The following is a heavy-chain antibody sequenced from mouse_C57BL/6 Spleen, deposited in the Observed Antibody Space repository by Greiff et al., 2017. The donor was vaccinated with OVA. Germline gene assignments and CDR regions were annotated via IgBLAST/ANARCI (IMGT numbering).Heavy chain of an antibody. J-gene: IGHJ4*01. Sequence: EVKLQESGPELVKPGASVKIPCKASGYTFTDYNMDWVKQSHGKSLEWIGDINPNNGGTIYNQKFKGKATLTVDKSSSTAYMELRSLTSEDTAVYYCARRDYDGSYAMDYWGQGTSVTVSS. CDR2: INPNNGGT. CDR1: GYTFTDYN. CDR3: ARRDYDGSYAMDY. V-gene: IGHV1-18*01. D-gene: IGHD2-3*01.